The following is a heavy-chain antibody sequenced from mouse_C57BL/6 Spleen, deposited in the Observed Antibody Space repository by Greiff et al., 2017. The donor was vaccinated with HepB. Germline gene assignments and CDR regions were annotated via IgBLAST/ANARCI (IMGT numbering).Heavy chain of an antibody. D-gene: IGHD2-13*01. V-gene: IGHV14-2*01. J-gene: IGHJ4*01. Sequence: VQLQQSGAELVKPGASVKLSCTASGFNIKDYYMHWVKQRTEQGLEWIGRIDPDDSETKYAPKFQGKATITADTSSNTAYLQLSSLTSEDTAVYYCAGYYGDMDYWGKGTSVTVSS. CDR3: AGYYGDMDY. CDR2: IDPDDSET. CDR1: GFNIKDYY.